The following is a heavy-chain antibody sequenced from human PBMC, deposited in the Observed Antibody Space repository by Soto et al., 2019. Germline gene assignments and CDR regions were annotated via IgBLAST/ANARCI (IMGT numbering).Heavy chain of an antibody. D-gene: IGHD3-10*01. J-gene: IGHJ4*02. V-gene: IGHV3-72*01. CDR1: GFTLSDHY. CDR2: SRDKPQGYST. CDR3: ARSPQGFGELLFLDY. Sequence: GGSLRLSCAGSGFTLSDHYIDWVRQAPGKGLEWVGRSRDKPQGYSTAYAASVKGRFTTSRDESKNSAYLQMNSLRAEDTAVYYCARSPQGFGELLFLDYWGQGTLVTVSS.